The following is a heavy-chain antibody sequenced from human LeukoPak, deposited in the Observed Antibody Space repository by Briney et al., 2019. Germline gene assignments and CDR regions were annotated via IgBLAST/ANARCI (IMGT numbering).Heavy chain of an antibody. CDR1: GFTFSSYW. CDR2: IKKDGSEK. CDR3: TTDTWYSAGH. D-gene: IGHD2-15*01. V-gene: IGHV3-7*03. Sequence: PGGSLRLSCAASGFTFSSYWMHWVRQAPGKGLEWVAIIKKDGSEKYYVDSMKGRFTISRDNAKNSLFLQMNSLRAEDTAIYYCTTDTWYSAGHWGQGTLVTVSS. J-gene: IGHJ4*02.